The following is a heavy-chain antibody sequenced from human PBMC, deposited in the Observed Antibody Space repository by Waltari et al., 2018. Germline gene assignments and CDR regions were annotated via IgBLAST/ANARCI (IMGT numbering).Heavy chain of an antibody. CDR1: GGSFSGYY. J-gene: IGHJ4*02. CDR2: INHRGST. D-gene: IGHD3-10*01. CDR3: ARGRGVRGAIGY. V-gene: IGHV4-34*01. Sequence: QVQLQQWGAGLLKPSETLSLTCAVYGGSFSGYYWSRIRQPPGKGVGWVGGINHRGSTSYNPALKIRVTISVDTSKNQFSRKLSSVTAADAAVYYCARGRGVRGAIGYWGQGTLVTVSS.